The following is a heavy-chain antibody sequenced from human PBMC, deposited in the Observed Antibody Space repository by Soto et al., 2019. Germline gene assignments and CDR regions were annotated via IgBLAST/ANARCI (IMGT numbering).Heavy chain of an antibody. CDR2: IKEDGSEK. CDR3: RPGHYSDY. CDR1: GFTFSRLW. J-gene: IGHJ4*02. V-gene: IGHV3-7*01. Sequence: GGSLRLSCVDSGFTFSRLWLSWVRQAPGKGLEWVAKIKEDGSEKYYVDSVKGRFTISRDNAKSSVYLQMNSLRVEDTAVYFCRPGHYSDYWGQGIPVTVSS.